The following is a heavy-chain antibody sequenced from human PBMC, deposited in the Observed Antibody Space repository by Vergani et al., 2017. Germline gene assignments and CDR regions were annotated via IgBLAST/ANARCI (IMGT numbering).Heavy chain of an antibody. Sequence: EVQLVESGGGLVKPGGSLRLSCAASGFTFSSYSMNWVRQAPGKGLEWVSSISSSSSYIYYADSVKGRFTISRDNAKNSLYLQMNSLRAEDTAVYYCARVIAAADRDYWGQGTLVTVSS. V-gene: IGHV3-21*01. J-gene: IGHJ4*02. CDR1: GFTFSSYS. D-gene: IGHD6-13*01. CDR2: ISSSSSYI. CDR3: ARVIAAADRDY.